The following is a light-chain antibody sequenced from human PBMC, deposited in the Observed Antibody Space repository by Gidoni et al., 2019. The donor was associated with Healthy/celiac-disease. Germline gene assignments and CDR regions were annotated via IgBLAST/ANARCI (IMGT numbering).Light chain of an antibody. V-gene: IGKV1-27*01. CDR1: QGISNY. CDR2: AAS. J-gene: IGKJ1*01. Sequence: GVTITCRASQGISNYLAWYQQKPGKVPKLPIYAASTLQSGVPSRFSGSGSGTDFTLTISSLQPEDVATYYCQKYNSAPRTFGQGTKVEIK. CDR3: QKYNSAPRT.